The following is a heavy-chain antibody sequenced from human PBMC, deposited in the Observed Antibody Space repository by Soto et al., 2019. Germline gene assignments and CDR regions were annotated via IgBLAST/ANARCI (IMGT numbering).Heavy chain of an antibody. CDR3: VKDSPPRPGSLLDGFDI. CDR2: ISGTGGST. CDR1: GFTFNNYA. J-gene: IGHJ3*02. V-gene: IGHV3-23*01. D-gene: IGHD3-10*01. Sequence: EVQLLESGGGLVQPGGSLRLSCAASGFTFNNYALSWVRQAPGKGLEWVSGISGTGGSTFYADSVKGRFTISRDNSKSTMYLQMNSLRAEDAAVYYCVKDSPPRPGSLLDGFDIWGQGTRVTVSS.